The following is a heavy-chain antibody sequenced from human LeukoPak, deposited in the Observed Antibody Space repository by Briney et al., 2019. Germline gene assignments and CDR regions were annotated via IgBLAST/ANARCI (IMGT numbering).Heavy chain of an antibody. J-gene: IGHJ6*03. Sequence: ASVTVSFKASGYTFTSYGISWVRQAPGQGLEWMGWISAYNGNTNYAQKLQGRVTMTTDTSTSTAYMELRSLRSDDTAVYYWYYYYYYMDVWGKGTTVTVSS. CDR1: GYTFTSYG. CDR2: ISAYNGNT. V-gene: IGHV1-18*01. CDR3: YYYYYYMDV.